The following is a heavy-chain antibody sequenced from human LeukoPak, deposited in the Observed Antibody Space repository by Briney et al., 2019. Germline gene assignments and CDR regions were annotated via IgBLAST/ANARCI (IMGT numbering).Heavy chain of an antibody. D-gene: IGHD6-19*01. CDR3: ARGYSSGWYGYFDY. CDR1: GDTFSTYT. Sequence: SVKVSCKASGDTFSTYTISWVRQAPGQGLEWMGGIISIFGAAKVAQKFQGRVTITTDESTSTAYMELSSLRSEDTAVYYCARGYSSGWYGYFDYWGQGTLVTVSS. CDR2: IISIFGAA. V-gene: IGHV1-69*05. J-gene: IGHJ4*02.